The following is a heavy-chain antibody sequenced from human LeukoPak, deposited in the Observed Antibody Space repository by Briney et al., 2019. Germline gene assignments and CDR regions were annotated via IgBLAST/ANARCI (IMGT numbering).Heavy chain of an antibody. V-gene: IGHV1-24*01. CDR1: GYTLTELS. CDR2: FDPEDGET. Sequence: GASVKVSCKVSGYTLTELSMHWVRQAPGKGLEWMGGFDPEDGETIYAQKFQGRVTMTEDTSTDTAYMELSSLRSEDTAVYYCATPVHDYGDYVEDYWGQGPLVTVSS. J-gene: IGHJ4*02. CDR3: ATPVHDYGDYVEDY. D-gene: IGHD4-17*01.